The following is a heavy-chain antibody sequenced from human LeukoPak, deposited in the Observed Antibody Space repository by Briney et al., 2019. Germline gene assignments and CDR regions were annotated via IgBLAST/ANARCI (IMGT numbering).Heavy chain of an antibody. J-gene: IGHJ4*02. CDR3: AKETLYCSSTRCYSYFDY. CDR1: GFTFSSYG. V-gene: IGHV3-30*18. Sequence: GGSLRLSCAASGFTFSSYGMHWVRQAPGKGLEWVAVISYDGSNKYYADSVKGRFTISRDNSKNTLYLRMNSLRAEDTAVYYCAKETLYCSSTRCYSYFDYWGQGTLVTVSS. D-gene: IGHD2-2*01. CDR2: ISYDGSNK.